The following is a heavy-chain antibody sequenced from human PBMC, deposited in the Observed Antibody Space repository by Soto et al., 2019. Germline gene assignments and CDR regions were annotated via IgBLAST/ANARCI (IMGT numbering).Heavy chain of an antibody. Sequence: SLRLSCAASGFTFSSYDMHWVRQATGKGLEWVSAIGTAGDPYYPGSVKGRFTISRENAKNSLYLQMNSLRAGDTAVYYCARAGSGSSGGDYYYYGMDVWGQGTTVTVSS. D-gene: IGHD1-26*01. CDR2: IGTAGDP. CDR3: ARAGSGSSGGDYYYYGMDV. J-gene: IGHJ6*02. V-gene: IGHV3-13*05. CDR1: GFTFSSYD.